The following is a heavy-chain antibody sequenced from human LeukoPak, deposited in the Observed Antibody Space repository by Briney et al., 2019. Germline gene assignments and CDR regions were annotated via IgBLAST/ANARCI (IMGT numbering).Heavy chain of an antibody. V-gene: IGHV3-23*01. J-gene: IGHJ3*02. D-gene: IGHD7-27*01. CDR2: ISGSGGST. CDR1: GFTFSSYA. Sequence: PGGSLRLSCAASGFTFSSYAMSWVRQAPGKGLEWVSTISGSGGSTYYADSVKGRFTISRDNSKNTLYLQMNSLRAEDTAVYYCAKTNWEDHDAFDIWGQGTMVTVSS. CDR3: AKTNWEDHDAFDI.